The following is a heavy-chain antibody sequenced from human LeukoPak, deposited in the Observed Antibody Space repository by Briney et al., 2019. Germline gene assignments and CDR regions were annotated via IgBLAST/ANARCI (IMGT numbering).Heavy chain of an antibody. D-gene: IGHD6-19*01. CDR3: ATDNPGIAVAAPDY. CDR2: FDPEDGET. J-gene: IGHJ4*02. CDR1: XYTLTELS. Sequence: SVTVSCXXXXYTLTELSMHWVRQAPGKGLEWMGGFDPEDGETIYAQKFQGRVTMTEDTSTDTAYMELSSLRSEDTAVYYCATDNPGIAVAAPDYWGQGTLVTVSS. V-gene: IGHV1-24*01.